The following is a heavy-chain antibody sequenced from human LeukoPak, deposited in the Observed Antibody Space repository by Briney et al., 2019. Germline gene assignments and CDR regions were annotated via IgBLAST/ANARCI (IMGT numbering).Heavy chain of an antibody. D-gene: IGHD3-3*01. CDR2: ICGSGGSK. V-gene: IGHV3-23*01. J-gene: IGHJ4*02. CDR1: GFTFSSYA. Sequence: PGGSLRLSCAASGFTFSSYAMSWVRQAPGKGLEWVSAICGSGGSKYYADSVKGRFTISRDNSKNTLYLQMNSLRAEDTAVYYCAKVVIISFTYFIDDWGQGTLVTVSS. CDR3: AKVVIISFTYFIDD.